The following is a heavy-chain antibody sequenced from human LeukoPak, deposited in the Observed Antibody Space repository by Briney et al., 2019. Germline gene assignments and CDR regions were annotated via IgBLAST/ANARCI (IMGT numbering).Heavy chain of an antibody. CDR1: GFTFSDNY. CDR2: ISNGGTTT. Sequence: PGGSLRLSCAASGFTFSDNYMSWIRQAPGKWLEWVSYISNGGTTTKYADSVEGRFTISRDNAKNFLYLQMNSLRAEDTAVYFCASEPRLLDHWGQGTLVTVSS. J-gene: IGHJ4*02. D-gene: IGHD6-25*01. V-gene: IGHV3-11*04. CDR3: ASEPRLLDH.